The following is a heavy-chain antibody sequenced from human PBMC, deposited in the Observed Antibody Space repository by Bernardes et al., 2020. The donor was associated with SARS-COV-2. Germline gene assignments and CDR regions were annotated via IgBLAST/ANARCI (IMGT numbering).Heavy chain of an antibody. CDR3: ARRQSGYWYCDL. V-gene: IGHV4-4*07. J-gene: IGHJ2*01. CDR2: MYTSGST. D-gene: IGHD3-3*01. Sequence: SETLSLTCTVSGGSISSFYWSWIRQPAGKGLEWIGRMYTSGSTNYNPSLKRRVTMSLDTSKNQFSLMLRSVTAADTAVYYCARRQSGYWYCDLWGRGTLVTVSS. CDR1: GGSISSFY.